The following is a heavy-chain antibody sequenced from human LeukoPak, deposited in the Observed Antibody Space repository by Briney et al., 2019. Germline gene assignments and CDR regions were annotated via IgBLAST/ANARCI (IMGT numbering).Heavy chain of an antibody. V-gene: IGHV4-4*07. J-gene: IGHJ5*02. Sequence: SETLSLTCTVSGGSISSHDWTWIRQPAGKVLEWIGRIYISGSTNYNPSLKSRVTISVDTSKNQFSLKLSSVTAADTAVYYCARRWKVRGVISSRSFDPWGQGTLVTVSS. CDR2: IYISGST. CDR3: ARRWKVRGVISSRSFDP. CDR1: GGSISSHD. D-gene: IGHD3-10*01.